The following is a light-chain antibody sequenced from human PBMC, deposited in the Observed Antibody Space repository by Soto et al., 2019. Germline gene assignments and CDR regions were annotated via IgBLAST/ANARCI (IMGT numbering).Light chain of an antibody. Sequence: QSVLTQPPSVSGAPGQRVTISCTGSTSNIGAGYDVHWYQQFPGAAPKLLMYGNDNRPSGVPDRFSGSKSGTSASLAITGLQTEDEADYYCQSYDTSLSGVIFSGGTKLTVL. J-gene: IGLJ2*01. CDR2: GND. CDR1: TSNIGAGYD. V-gene: IGLV1-40*01. CDR3: QSYDTSLSGVI.